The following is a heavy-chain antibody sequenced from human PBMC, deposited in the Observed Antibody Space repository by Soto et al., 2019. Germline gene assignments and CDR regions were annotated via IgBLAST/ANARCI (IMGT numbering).Heavy chain of an antibody. CDR1: GYTFTGYA. CDR3: ARDVFAMNWFDP. J-gene: IGHJ5*02. CDR2: INAGNGNT. Sequence: QVQLVQSGAEVKKPGASVKVSCKASGYTFTGYAMHWVRQAPGQRLEWMGWINAGNGNTKYSQKFQGRVTITRDTSASTAYMELSSLRSEDTAVYYCARDVFAMNWFDPWGQGTLVTVSS. V-gene: IGHV1-3*01.